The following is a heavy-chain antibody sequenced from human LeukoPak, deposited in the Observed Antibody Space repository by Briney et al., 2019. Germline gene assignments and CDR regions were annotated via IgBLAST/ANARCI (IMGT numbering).Heavy chain of an antibody. CDR3: ARIGRFTIFGVVRYYYYYMDV. CDR1: GGSISSSSYY. J-gene: IGHJ6*03. D-gene: IGHD3-3*01. Sequence: SETLSLTCTVSGGSISSSSYYWRWIRQPPGKGLEWIGSIYYSGSTYYNPSLKSRVTISVDTSKNQFSLKLSSVTAADTAVYYCARIGRFTIFGVVRYYYYYMDVWGKGTTVTVSS. V-gene: IGHV4-39*07. CDR2: IYYSGST.